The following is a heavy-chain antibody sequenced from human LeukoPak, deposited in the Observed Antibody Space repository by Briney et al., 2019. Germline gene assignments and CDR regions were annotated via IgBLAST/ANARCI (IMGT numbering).Heavy chain of an antibody. D-gene: IGHD3-10*01. J-gene: IGHJ4*02. CDR1: GFTFSTSG. Sequence: GGSLGLSCAASGFTFSTSGMHWVRQPPGKGLEWVAVISYDGSEEYYADSMKGRFTISRGNSENTLFLQMNSLRTDDTAVYYCVQAGIGELLRLYYWGQGTLVTVSS. V-gene: IGHV3-30*18. CDR3: VQAGIGELLRLYY. CDR2: ISYDGSEE.